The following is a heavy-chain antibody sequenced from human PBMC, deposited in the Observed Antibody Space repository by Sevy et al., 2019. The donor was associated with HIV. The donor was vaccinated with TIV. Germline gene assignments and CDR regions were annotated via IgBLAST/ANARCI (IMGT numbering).Heavy chain of an antibody. CDR2: IYHTGNT. Sequence: SETLSLTCAVSGYSMSSTDYWGWIRQPPGKGLEWIGNIYHTGNTYYNPSLRGRVTMSIDTSMNYFSLRLSAVTAADPAVYYCARTVRGDFDSRATAFDIWGQGTMVTVSS. CDR3: ARTVRGDFDSRATAFDI. J-gene: IGHJ3*02. V-gene: IGHV4-38-2*01. CDR1: GYSMSSTDY. D-gene: IGHD3-22*01.